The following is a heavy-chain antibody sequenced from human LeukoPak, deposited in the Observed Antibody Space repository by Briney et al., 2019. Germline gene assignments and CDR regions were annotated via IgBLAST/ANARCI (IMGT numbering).Heavy chain of an antibody. D-gene: IGHD1-1*01. J-gene: IGHJ4*02. CDR1: GFAFSSYV. CDR2: IGSAGDT. Sequence: GGSLRPSCAASGFAFSSYVLHWVRRAPGKGPEWVSAIGSAGDTYYAGSVKGRFTISRENAKQSLYLQMNSLRAEDTAVYYCVRQPDSARYGFDYWGQGTQVTVSS. CDR3: VRQPDSARYGFDY. V-gene: IGHV3-47*02.